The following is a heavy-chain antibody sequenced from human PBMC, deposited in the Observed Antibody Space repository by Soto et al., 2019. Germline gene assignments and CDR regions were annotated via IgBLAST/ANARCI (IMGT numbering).Heavy chain of an antibody. D-gene: IGHD2-8*01. J-gene: IGHJ3*01. Sequence: EVQLLESGGGLVQPGGSLRLACAASGFTFNNNAMNWVRQAPGRGLEWVSIISPKGDSTYYADSVKGRFTISRDNSQNTVFLQMNSLRAEDTAIYFCAKVRLTDYLRYAPHLWGQGTLVTVSS. CDR1: GFTFNNNA. V-gene: IGHV3-23*01. CDR3: AKVRLTDYLRYAPHL. CDR2: ISPKGDST.